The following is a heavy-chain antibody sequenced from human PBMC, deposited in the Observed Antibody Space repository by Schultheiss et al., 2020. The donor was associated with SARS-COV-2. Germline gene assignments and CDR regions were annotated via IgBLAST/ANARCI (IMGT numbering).Heavy chain of an antibody. J-gene: IGHJ5*02. CDR2: ISYDGSNK. D-gene: IGHD3-3*01. CDR1: GFTFSSYA. V-gene: IGHV3-30*07. CDR3: ARVREYYDFWSGVGWFDP. Sequence: GGSLRLSCAASGFTFSSYAMHWVRQAPGKGLEWVAVISYDGSNKYYADSVKGRFTISRDNAKNLLYLQMNSLRAEDTAVYYCARVREYYDFWSGVGWFDPWGQGTLVTVSS.